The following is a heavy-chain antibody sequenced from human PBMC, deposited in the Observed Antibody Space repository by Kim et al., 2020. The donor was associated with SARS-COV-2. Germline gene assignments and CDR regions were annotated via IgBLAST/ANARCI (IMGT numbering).Heavy chain of an antibody. CDR1: GFTFSSYA. V-gene: IGHV3-30*04. CDR3: ARESTIVVVVAATQVFDY. Sequence: GGSLRLSCAASGFTFSSYAMHWVRQAPGKGLEWVAVISYDGSNKYYADSVKGRFTISRDNSKNTLYLQMNSLRAEDTAVYYCARESTIVVVVAATQVFDYWGQGTLVTVSS. J-gene: IGHJ4*02. D-gene: IGHD2-15*01. CDR2: ISYDGSNK.